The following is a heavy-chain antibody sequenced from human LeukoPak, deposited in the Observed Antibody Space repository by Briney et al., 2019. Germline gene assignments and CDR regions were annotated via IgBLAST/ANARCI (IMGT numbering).Heavy chain of an antibody. CDR2: ISAYNGNT. V-gene: IGHV1-18*01. D-gene: IGHD1-7*01. Sequence: GASVKVSWKASGYTFTKYGISWVRQAPGQGLECMGWISAYNGNTNYAQKFQGRVTMTTDTSTSTAFMELRSLRSDDTAVYYCARSNMNWNSPFDPWGQGTLVTVSS. CDR3: ARSNMNWNSPFDP. J-gene: IGHJ5*02. CDR1: GYTFTKYG.